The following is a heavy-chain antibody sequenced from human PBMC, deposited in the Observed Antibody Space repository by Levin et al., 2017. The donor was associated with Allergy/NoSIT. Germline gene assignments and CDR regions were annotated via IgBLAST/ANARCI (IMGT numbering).Heavy chain of an antibody. CDR3: AKDRHQLLSYYYMDG. V-gene: IGHV3-30*18. J-gene: IGHJ6*03. Sequence: LSLTCAASGFTFSSSGMHWVRQAPGKGLEWVAVISYDGSNKYYADSVKGRFTISRDNSKNTLYLQMNSLRAEDTAVYYCAKDRHQLLSYYYMDGWGKGTTVTVSS. CDR1: GFTFSSSG. D-gene: IGHD2-2*01. CDR2: ISYDGSNK.